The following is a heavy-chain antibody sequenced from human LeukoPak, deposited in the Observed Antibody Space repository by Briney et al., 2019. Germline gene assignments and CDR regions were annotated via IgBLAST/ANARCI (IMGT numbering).Heavy chain of an antibody. V-gene: IGHV4-30-4*01. CDR2: IYYSGST. Sequence: SETLSLTCTVSGDSISSGDHYWSWIRQPPGKGLEWIGYIYYSGSTNYNPSLKSRITISVDTSKNQFSLKLNSVTAADTAVYYCARGDGYYANAFDIWGQGTTVTVSS. D-gene: IGHD5-24*01. J-gene: IGHJ3*02. CDR1: GDSISSGDHY. CDR3: ARGDGYYANAFDI.